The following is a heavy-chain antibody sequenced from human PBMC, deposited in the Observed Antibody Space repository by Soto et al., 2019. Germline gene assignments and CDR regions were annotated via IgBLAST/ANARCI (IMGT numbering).Heavy chain of an antibody. Sequence: SETLSLTCTVSGGSISSGGYYWSWIRQHPGKGLEWIGYIYYSGSTYYNPSLKSRVTISVDTSKNQFSLKLSSVTAADTAVYYCARLNGYCISTNCHGYYGMDVWGQGTTVTVSS. V-gene: IGHV4-31*03. J-gene: IGHJ6*02. CDR1: GGSISSGGYY. CDR3: ARLNGYCISTNCHGYYGMDV. CDR2: IYYSGST. D-gene: IGHD2-2*03.